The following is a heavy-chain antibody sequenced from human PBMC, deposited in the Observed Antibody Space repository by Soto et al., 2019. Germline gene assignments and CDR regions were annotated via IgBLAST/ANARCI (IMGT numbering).Heavy chain of an antibody. V-gene: IGHV1-69*04. CDR2: IIPIPGIT. CDR1: RGSFSSYG. Sequence: ASVKVSCKASRGSFSSYGVTWVRQAPGQGLEWMGRIIPIPGITNYAQKFQVRVRITVDASTSTIYMEMSGLRSEDTAVYYCASAGSRDFNRGAFDIWGQGTMVTVSS. J-gene: IGHJ3*02. CDR3: ASAGSRDFNRGAFDI.